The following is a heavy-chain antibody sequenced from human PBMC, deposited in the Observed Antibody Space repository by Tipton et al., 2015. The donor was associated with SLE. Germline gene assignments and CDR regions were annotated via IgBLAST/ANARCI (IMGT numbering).Heavy chain of an antibody. CDR3: ASSPSFDY. CDR2: IYTSGST. V-gene: IGHV4-34*01. J-gene: IGHJ4*02. CDR1: GGSFSGYY. Sequence: LRLSCAVYGGSFSGYYWSWIRQPPGKGLEWIGYIYTSGSTNYNPSLKSRVTISVDTSKNQFSLKLSSVTAADTAVYYCASSPSFDYWGQGTLVTVSS.